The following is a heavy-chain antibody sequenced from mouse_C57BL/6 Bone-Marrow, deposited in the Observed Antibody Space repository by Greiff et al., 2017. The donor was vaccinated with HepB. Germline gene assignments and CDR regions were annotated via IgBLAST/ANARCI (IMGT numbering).Heavy chain of an antibody. CDR1: GYTFPNYW. V-gene: IGHV1-63*01. CDR3: ARVLLYYFDY. J-gene: IGHJ2*01. CDR2: IYPGGGYT. D-gene: IGHD2-10*01. Sequence: VQLQQSGAELVRPGTSVKMSCKASGYTFPNYWIGWAKQRPGHGLEWIGDIYPGGGYTNYNEKFKGKATLTADKSSSTAYMQFSSLTSEDSAIYYCARVLLYYFDYWGQGTTLTVSS.